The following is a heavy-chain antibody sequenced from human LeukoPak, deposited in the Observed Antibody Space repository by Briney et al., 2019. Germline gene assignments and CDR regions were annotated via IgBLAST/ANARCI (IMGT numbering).Heavy chain of an antibody. J-gene: IGHJ3*02. CDR2: MNPNSGNT. Sequence: ASVKVSFKASGYTFTSCDINWVRQATGQGLECVGWMNPNSGNTGYAQNFQGRVNITRNISISTAYMQLRSLRSEDTAVYYCARTGHNWNYVEAFDIWGQGTMVTVSS. CDR3: ARTGHNWNYVEAFDI. CDR1: GYTFTSCD. V-gene: IGHV1-8*01. D-gene: IGHD1-7*01.